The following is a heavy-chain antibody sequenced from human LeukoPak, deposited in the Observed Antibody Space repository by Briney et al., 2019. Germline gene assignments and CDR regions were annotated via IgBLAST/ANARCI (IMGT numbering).Heavy chain of an antibody. CDR1: GGSISRHY. Sequence: ASETLSLTCTVSGGSISRHYWSWIRQPPGKGLEWIGYHYYSGNTNYNPSLQSRVTISVDTSKNQFHLKLSSVTAADTAVYYCARGGQRQYYDSTGQFDPWGQGTLVTVSS. V-gene: IGHV4-59*11. D-gene: IGHD3-22*01. CDR3: ARGGQRQYYDSTGQFDP. CDR2: HYYSGNT. J-gene: IGHJ5*02.